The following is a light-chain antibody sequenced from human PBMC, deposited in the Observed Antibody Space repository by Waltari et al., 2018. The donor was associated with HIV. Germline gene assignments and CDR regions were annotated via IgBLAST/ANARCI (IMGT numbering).Light chain of an antibody. Sequence: VVVTQYPLSLPVSLGQPASISRTPSQSLLSTYVNTYLNCFHQRPGQAPRRLIYRVSNRDSGFPDIFSGSGSGSDFTLKISRVEAEDVGVYYCMQGTHWPITFGQGTRLEIK. CDR3: MQGTHWPIT. CDR2: RVS. CDR1: QSLLSTYVNTY. V-gene: IGKV2-30*01. J-gene: IGKJ5*01.